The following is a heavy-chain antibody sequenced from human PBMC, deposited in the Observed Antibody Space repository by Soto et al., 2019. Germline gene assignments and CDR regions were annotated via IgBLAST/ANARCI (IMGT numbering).Heavy chain of an antibody. J-gene: IGHJ6*03. CDR1: SYSFTNYG. V-gene: IGHV1-18*01. CDR2: ISAFNGNT. Sequence: QDQLLQSGAEVKKPGASVTVSCKASSYSFTNYGITWVRQAPGQGLEWMGWISAFNGNTHYAQKLQGRVTMTTDASTSKAYMQLRSLRSDDTAVYYCARDRGVAPPVAGNTHYYYYMDVWGKGTTVTVFS. D-gene: IGHD6-19*01. CDR3: ARDRGVAPPVAGNTHYYYYMDV.